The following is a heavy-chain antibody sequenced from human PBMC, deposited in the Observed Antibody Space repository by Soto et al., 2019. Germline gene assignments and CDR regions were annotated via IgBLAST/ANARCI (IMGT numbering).Heavy chain of an antibody. D-gene: IGHD6-13*01. J-gene: IGHJ5*02. CDR3: ARDCRDSSSWYSIIGWFDP. CDR1: GSTFSSYA. V-gene: IGHV3-30-3*01. CDR2: ISYDGSNK. Sequence: LRLSCEASGSTFSSYAMHWVRQAPGKGLEWVAVISYDGSNKYYADSVKGRFTISRDNSKNTLYLQMNSLRAEDTAVYYCARDCRDSSSWYSIIGWFDPWGQGTLVTVSS.